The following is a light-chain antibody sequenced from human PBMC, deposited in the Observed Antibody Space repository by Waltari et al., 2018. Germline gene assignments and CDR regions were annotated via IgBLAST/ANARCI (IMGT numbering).Light chain of an antibody. V-gene: IGKV1-33*01. CDR1: QDISNY. Sequence: DIQMTQSPSSLSASVGDRVTITCQASQDISNYLNWDQQKPGKAPKLLIYDASNLETGVPSRFSGSGSGTDFTCTISSLQPEDIATYYCQQYDNLPYTFGQGTKLEIK. CDR2: DAS. CDR3: QQYDNLPYT. J-gene: IGKJ2*01.